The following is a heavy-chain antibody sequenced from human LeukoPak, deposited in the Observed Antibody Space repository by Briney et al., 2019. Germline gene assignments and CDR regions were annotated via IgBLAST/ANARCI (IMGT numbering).Heavy chain of an antibody. J-gene: IGHJ4*02. CDR2: ISGSGGST. V-gene: IGHV3-23*01. Sequence: PGGSLRLSCAASGFTFSSYAMSWVRQAPGKGLEWVSAISGSGGSTYYADSVKGRFTISRDNSKNTLYLQMNSLRAEDTAVYYCAKIRGWRWLLHKSGYFDYWGQGTLVTVSS. CDR3: AKIRGWRWLLHKSGYFDY. D-gene: IGHD1-26*01. CDR1: GFTFSSYA.